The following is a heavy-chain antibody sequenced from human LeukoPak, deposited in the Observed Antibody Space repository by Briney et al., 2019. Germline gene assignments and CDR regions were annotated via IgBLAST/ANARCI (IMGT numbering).Heavy chain of an antibody. CDR3: ARDHTGIVGATGAFDI. D-gene: IGHD1-26*01. CDR2: IYSGDST. CDR1: GFTVSSNY. V-gene: IGHV3-53*01. J-gene: IGHJ3*02. Sequence: GALRLSCAASGFTVSSNYMSWVRRAPGKGLDWVSVIYSGDSTYYADSVKGRFTISRDNSKNTLYLQMNSLRAEDTAVYYCARDHTGIVGATGAFDIWGQGTMVTVSS.